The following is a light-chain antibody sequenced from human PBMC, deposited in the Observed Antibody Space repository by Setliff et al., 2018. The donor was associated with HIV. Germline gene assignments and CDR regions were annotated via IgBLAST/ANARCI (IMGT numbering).Light chain of an antibody. J-gene: IGLJ1*01. CDR3: CSNTGSNTYV. CDR1: RNDVGRSDL. Sequence: QSVLTQPASVSGSPGQSITISCSGTRNDVGRSDLVSWYQQHPGKAPKLMIYQASRRPSGVSNRFSASKPGNTASLTISGLQAEDEADYYCCSNTGSNTYVFGTGTKFTVL. V-gene: IGLV2-23*01. CDR2: QAS.